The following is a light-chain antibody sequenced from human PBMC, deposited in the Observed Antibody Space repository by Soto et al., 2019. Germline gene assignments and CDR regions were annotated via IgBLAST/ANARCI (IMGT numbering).Light chain of an antibody. CDR3: TSYAGSLPVV. Sequence: QSVLTQPPSASGSPGQSVTISCTGTSSVVGGYNYVSWYQHHPGKAPRLMVYEVSKRPSGVPDRFSGSKSGNTASLTVSGLQTEDEADYYCTSYAGSLPVVFGGGTKVTVL. J-gene: IGLJ2*01. CDR2: EVS. V-gene: IGLV2-8*01. CDR1: SSVVGGYNY.